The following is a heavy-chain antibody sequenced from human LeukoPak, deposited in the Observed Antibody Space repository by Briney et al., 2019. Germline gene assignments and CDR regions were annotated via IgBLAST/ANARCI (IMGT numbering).Heavy chain of an antibody. CDR3: ARHAPRIWFGRNSWFDP. CDR2: MFSSGNT. Sequence: SETLSLTCTVSGVSISSSSYYWVWIRQPPGKGLEWIGSMFSSGNTYYSPSLKSRVTISLDTSKNQFSLKLSSVTAADTAVYYCARHAPRIWFGRNSWFDPWGQGTLVTVSS. CDR1: GVSISSSSYY. D-gene: IGHD3-10*01. V-gene: IGHV4-39*07. J-gene: IGHJ5*02.